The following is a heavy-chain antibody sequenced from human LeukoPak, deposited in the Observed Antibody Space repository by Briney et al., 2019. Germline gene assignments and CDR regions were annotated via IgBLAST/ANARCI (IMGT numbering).Heavy chain of an antibody. CDR3: AREGQTWDIVVVPAARGSFAFDI. Sequence: PSETLSLTCTVSGGSISSGDYYWSWIRQPPGKGLEWIGYIYYSGSTNYNPSLKSRVTISVGTSKNQFSLKLSSVTAADTAVYYCAREGQTWDIVVVPAARGSFAFDIWGQGTMVTVSS. J-gene: IGHJ3*02. CDR1: GGSISSGDYY. D-gene: IGHD2-2*01. CDR2: IYYSGST. V-gene: IGHV4-61*08.